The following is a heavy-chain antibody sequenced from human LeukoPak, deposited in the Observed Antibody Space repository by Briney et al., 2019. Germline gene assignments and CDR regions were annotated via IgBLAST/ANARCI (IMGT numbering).Heavy chain of an antibody. CDR1: GGSVSSYY. J-gene: IGHJ5*02. CDR3: AKRQGPNSGSYDWFDP. Sequence: PSETLSLTCTVSGGSVSSYYWSWIRQPPGQGLEWIAYIHSSGYTNYNPSPKSRVTISVDTSKNQFSLKVTSVTAADTAVYYCAKRQGPNSGSYDWFDPWGQGTLVTVSS. D-gene: IGHD1-26*01. V-gene: IGHV4-4*09. CDR2: IHSSGYT.